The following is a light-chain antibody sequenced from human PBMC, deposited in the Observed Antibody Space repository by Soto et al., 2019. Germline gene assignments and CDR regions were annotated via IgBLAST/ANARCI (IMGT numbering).Light chain of an antibody. CDR3: SSYAGTHIV. V-gene: IGLV2-8*01. CDR2: DVS. CDR1: SSDVGGYNY. J-gene: IGLJ1*01. Sequence: QSVLTQPPSASGSPGQSVAISCTGTSSDVGGYNYVSWYQQHPGKAPKLMIYDVSKRPSGVPDRFSGSKSGNTASLTVSGLQAEDEAEYYCSSYAGTHIVLGTGTKVTVL.